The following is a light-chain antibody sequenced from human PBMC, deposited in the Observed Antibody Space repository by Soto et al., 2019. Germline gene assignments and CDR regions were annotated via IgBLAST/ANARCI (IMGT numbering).Light chain of an antibody. CDR1: QSVSSSY. J-gene: IGKJ4*01. Sequence: EIVLTQSPGTLSLSPGERATLSCRASQSVSSSYLAWYQQKPGQAPSLLIYGASSRATGIPDRFSGSGSGTDLTLTISRLEPEDFAVYYCHQYGSSPLTFGGGTKVEIK. CDR3: HQYGSSPLT. V-gene: IGKV3-20*01. CDR2: GAS.